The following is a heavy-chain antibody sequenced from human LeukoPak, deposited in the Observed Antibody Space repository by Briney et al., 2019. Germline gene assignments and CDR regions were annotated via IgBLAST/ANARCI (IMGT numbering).Heavy chain of an antibody. V-gene: IGHV1-2*02. J-gene: IGHJ6*03. CDR1: GYTFTGYY. CDR3: ARTMEGYCSGGSCYQYSYYMDV. CDR2: INPNSGGT. D-gene: IGHD2-15*01. Sequence: ASVKASCKASGYTFTGYYMHWVRQAPGQGLEWMGWINPNSGGTNYAQKFQGRVTITRNTSISTAYMELSSLRSEDTAVYYCARTMEGYCSGGSCYQYSYYMDVWGKGTTVTVSS.